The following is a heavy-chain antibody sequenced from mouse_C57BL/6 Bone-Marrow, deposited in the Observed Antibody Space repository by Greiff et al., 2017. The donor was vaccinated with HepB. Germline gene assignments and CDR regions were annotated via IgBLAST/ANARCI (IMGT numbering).Heavy chain of an antibody. Sequence: QVQLKQSGAELAKPGASVKLSCKASGYTFTSYWMHWVKQRPGQGLEWIGYINPSSGYTKYNQKFKDKATLTADKSSSTAYMQLSSLTYEDSAVYYCARWGVLRALYFDYWGQGTTLTVSS. CDR3: ARWGVLRALYFDY. J-gene: IGHJ2*01. CDR2: INPSSGYT. D-gene: IGHD1-1*01. V-gene: IGHV1-7*01. CDR1: GYTFTSYW.